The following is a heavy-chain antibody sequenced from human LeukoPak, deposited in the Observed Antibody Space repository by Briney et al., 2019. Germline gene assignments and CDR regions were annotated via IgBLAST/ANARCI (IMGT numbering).Heavy chain of an antibody. Sequence: ASVKVSCKASGYTFTSYFIHWVRQAPGQGLEWMGIINPGTGGTTYAQNFQGRVTMTSDTSTSTAYMELTSLRSDDTAVYYCARHPASCGGDCWGQGTLVTVSS. D-gene: IGHD2-21*01. J-gene: IGHJ4*02. CDR1: GYTFTSYF. V-gene: IGHV1-46*01. CDR3: ARHPASCGGDC. CDR2: INPGTGGT.